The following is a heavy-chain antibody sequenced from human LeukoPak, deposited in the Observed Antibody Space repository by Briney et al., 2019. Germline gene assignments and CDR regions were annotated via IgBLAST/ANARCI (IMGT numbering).Heavy chain of an antibody. V-gene: IGHV1-69*13. CDR3: ARASVGGAAAGTSDY. D-gene: IGHD6-13*01. J-gene: IGHJ4*02. Sequence: ASVKVSCKASGGTFNSYAITWVRQAPGQGLEWMGGIIPIFGTAKYAQKFQGRVTITADESTSTAYMELSSLRSEDTAVYYCARASVGGAAAGTSDYWGQGTLVTVSS. CDR2: IIPIFGTA. CDR1: GGTFNSYA.